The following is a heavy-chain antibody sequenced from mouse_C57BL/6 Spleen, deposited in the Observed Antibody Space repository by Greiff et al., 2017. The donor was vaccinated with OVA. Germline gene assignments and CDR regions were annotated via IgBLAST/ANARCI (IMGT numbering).Heavy chain of an antibody. J-gene: IGHJ2*01. CDR2: IYPGDGDT. Sequence: QVQLQQSGAELVKPGASVKISCKASGYAFSSYWMNWVKQRPGQGLEWIGQIYPGDGDTNYNGKFKGKATLTADKSSSTAYMQLSSLTSEDSAVYFCARSPTMTTVVATDYWGQGTTLTVSS. CDR1: GYAFSSYW. CDR3: ARSPTMTTVVATDY. V-gene: IGHV1-80*01. D-gene: IGHD1-1*01.